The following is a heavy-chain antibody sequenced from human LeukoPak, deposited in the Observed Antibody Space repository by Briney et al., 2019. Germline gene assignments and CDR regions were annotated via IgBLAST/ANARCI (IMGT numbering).Heavy chain of an antibody. CDR3: ARTIRAPAHFDY. J-gene: IGHJ4*02. V-gene: IGHV4-31*03. CDR2: IYYSGST. Sequence: SETLSLTCTASGGSISRGGYHWSWLRQQPGKGLEWIGYIYYSGSTYYNPSLKSRVTISVDTSKNQFSLKLSSVTAADTAVYYCARTIRAPAHFDYWGQGTLVTVSS. CDR1: GGSISRGGYH. D-gene: IGHD5-24*01.